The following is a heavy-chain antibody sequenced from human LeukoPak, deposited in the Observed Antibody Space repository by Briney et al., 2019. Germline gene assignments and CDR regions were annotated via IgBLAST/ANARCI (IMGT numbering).Heavy chain of an antibody. V-gene: IGHV4-39*07. CDR3: ARGPAYGSGSYYKY. CDR1: GGSISSSSYY. CDR2: INHSGST. Sequence: SETLSLTCTVSGGSISSSSYYWGWIRQPPGKGLEWIGEINHSGSTNYNPSLKSRVTISVDTSKNQFSLKLSSVTAADTAVYYCARGPAYGSGSYYKYWGQGTLVTVSS. D-gene: IGHD3-10*01. J-gene: IGHJ4*02.